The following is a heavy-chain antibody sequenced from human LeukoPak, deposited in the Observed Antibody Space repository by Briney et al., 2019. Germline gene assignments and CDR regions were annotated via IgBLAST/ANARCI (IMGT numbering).Heavy chain of an antibody. D-gene: IGHD3-22*01. J-gene: IGHJ3*02. CDR1: GGTFSSYA. V-gene: IGHV1-69*05. CDR2: IIPIFGTA. CDR3: ARPPSYYDSSGSDAFDI. Sequence: GASVKVSCKASGGTFSSYAISWVRQAPGQGLEWMGRIIPIFGTANYAQKFQGRVTITTDESTSTAYMELSSLRSEDTAVYYCARPPSYYDSSGSDAFDIWGRGTMVTVSS.